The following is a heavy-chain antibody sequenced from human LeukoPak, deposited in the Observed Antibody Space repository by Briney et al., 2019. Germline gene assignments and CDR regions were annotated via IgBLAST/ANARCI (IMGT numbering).Heavy chain of an antibody. CDR2: IYYSGST. CDR3: ARRYYYESSGSHRDAFDI. V-gene: IGHV4-59*08. Sequence: PSETLSLTCTVSGGSISSYYWSWIRQPPGKGLEWIGYIYYSGSTNYNPSLKSRVTISVDTSKNQFSLKLSSVSAADTAVYYCARRYYYESSGSHRDAFDIWGQGTMVTVSS. J-gene: IGHJ3*02. CDR1: GGSISSYY. D-gene: IGHD3-22*01.